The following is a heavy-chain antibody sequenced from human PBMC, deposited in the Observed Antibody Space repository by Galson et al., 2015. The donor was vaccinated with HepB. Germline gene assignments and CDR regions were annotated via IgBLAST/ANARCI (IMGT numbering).Heavy chain of an antibody. Sequence: SLRLSCAASGFTFSGSAMHWVRQASGKGLEWVGRIRSKANSYATAYGASVKGRFTISRDDSENTAYLQMHSLKTEDTAVYYCTRAGYYDFWSGYYQERGVDYWGQGTLVTVSS. CDR2: IRSKANSYAT. CDR1: GFTFSGSA. V-gene: IGHV3-73*01. D-gene: IGHD3-3*01. J-gene: IGHJ4*02. CDR3: TRAGYYDFWSGYYQERGVDY.